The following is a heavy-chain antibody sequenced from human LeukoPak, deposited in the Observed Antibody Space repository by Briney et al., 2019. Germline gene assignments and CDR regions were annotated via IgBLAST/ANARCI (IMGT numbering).Heavy chain of an antibody. Sequence: SQTLSLTCTVSGGSISSGDYSWSWIRQPPGKGLEWIGYIYYSGSTYYNPSLKSRVTISVDTSKHQCSLKQSSVPAADTAVYYCARDPVPVSPHAFDIWGQGTMVTVSS. J-gene: IGHJ3*02. CDR3: ARDPVPVSPHAFDI. V-gene: IGHV4-30-4*08. CDR1: GGSISSGDYS. CDR2: IYYSGST. D-gene: IGHD2-2*01.